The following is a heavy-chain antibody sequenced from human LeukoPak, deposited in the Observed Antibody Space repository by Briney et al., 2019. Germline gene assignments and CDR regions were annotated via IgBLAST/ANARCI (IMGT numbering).Heavy chain of an antibody. D-gene: IGHD1-26*01. CDR1: GGSISCYY. CDR2: IYYSGST. Sequence: SETLSLTCTVSGGSISCYYWSWIRQPPGKGLEWIGYIYYSGSTNYNPSLKSRVTISVDTSKNQFSLKLSSVTAADTAVYYCARAYSGSYSPFDYWGQGTLVTVSS. CDR3: ARAYSGSYSPFDY. V-gene: IGHV4-59*01. J-gene: IGHJ4*02.